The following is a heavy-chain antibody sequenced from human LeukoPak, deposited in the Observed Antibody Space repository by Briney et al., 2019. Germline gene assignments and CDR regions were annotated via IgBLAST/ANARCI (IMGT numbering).Heavy chain of an antibody. J-gene: IGHJ5*02. D-gene: IGHD1-14*01. V-gene: IGHV4-59*01. Sequence: SETLSLTCTVSGGSISSYYWSWIRQPPGKGLEWIGYIYYSGSTNYNPSLKSRVTISVDTSKNQFSLKLSSVTAADTAVYYCARDYLPQTGWFDPWGKGTLVTVSS. CDR1: GGSISSYY. CDR2: IYYSGST. CDR3: ARDYLPQTGWFDP.